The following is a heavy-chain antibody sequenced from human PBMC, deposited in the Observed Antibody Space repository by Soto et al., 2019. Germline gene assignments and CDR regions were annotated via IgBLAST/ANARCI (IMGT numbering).Heavy chain of an antibody. J-gene: IGHJ6*02. D-gene: IGHD5-12*01. V-gene: IGHV1-69*13. CDR3: ARGRVDIVATGGDYYYGMDV. CDR2: IIPIFGTA. Sequence: SVKVSCTASGGTFSSYAISWVRQAPGQGLEWMGGIIPIFGTANYAQKFQGRVTITADESTSTAYMELSSLRSEDTAVYYCARGRVDIVATGGDYYYGMDVWGQGTTVTVSS. CDR1: GGTFSSYA.